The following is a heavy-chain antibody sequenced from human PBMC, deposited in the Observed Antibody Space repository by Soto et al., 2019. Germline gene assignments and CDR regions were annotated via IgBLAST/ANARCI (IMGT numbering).Heavy chain of an antibody. CDR3: ARWYYDSSGQSNWFDP. D-gene: IGHD3-22*01. CDR2: IYYSGST. J-gene: IGHJ5*02. Sequence: TLSLTCTVSGGSVSSGGYYWSWIRQHPGKGLEWIGYIYYSGSTYYNPSLKSRVTISVDTSKNQFSLKLSSVTAADTAVYYCARWYYDSSGQSNWFDPCGQGTLVTVSS. V-gene: IGHV4-31*03. CDR1: GGSVSSGGYY.